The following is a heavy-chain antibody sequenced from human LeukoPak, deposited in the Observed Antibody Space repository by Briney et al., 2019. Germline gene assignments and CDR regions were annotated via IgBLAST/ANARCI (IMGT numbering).Heavy chain of an antibody. CDR2: ISGSGGST. D-gene: IGHD3-22*01. J-gene: IGHJ4*02. CDR3: ASTRYCYDSSGYSGTDY. V-gene: IGHV3-23*01. CDR1: GFTFSSYA. Sequence: GGSLRLSCAASGFTFSSYAMSWVRQAPGKGLEWVSAISGSGGSTYYADSVKGRFTISRDNSKNTLYLQMNSLRAEDTAVYYCASTRYCYDSSGYSGTDYWGQGTLDTVSS.